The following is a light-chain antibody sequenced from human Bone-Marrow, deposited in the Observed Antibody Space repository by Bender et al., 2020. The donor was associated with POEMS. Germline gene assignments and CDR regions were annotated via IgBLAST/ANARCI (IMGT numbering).Light chain of an antibody. CDR1: SSDVGTYNL. J-gene: IGLJ3*02. CDR3: SSYTSSSTRRV. CDR2: EVT. Sequence: QSALTQPASVSGSPGQSITISCTGTSSDVGTYNLVSWYQQHPGKAPKLMIYEVTNRPSGVPDRFSGSKSGNTASLTISGLQPEDEADYYCSSYTSSSTRRVFGGGTKLTVL. V-gene: IGLV2-14*02.